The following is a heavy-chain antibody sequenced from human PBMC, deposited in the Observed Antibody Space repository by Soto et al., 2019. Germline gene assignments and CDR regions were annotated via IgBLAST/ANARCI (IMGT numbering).Heavy chain of an antibody. Sequence: GESLKISCKASGYSFTTYWIGWVRQMPGKGLEWMGVIYPGDSDTGFSPSFQGQVTISVDMSISTAYLQWSSLKASDSAMYYCARQADHYDRNSFGYWGQGTLVTVYS. V-gene: IGHV5-51*01. CDR2: IYPGDSDT. J-gene: IGHJ4*02. D-gene: IGHD3-22*01. CDR3: ARQADHYDRNSFGY. CDR1: GYSFTTYW.